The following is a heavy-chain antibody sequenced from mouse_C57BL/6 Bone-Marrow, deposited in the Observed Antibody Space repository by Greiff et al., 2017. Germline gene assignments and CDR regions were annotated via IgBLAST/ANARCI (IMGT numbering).Heavy chain of an antibody. V-gene: IGHV3-6*01. CDR1: GYSITSGYY. CDR2: ISYDGRN. J-gene: IGHJ2*01. Sequence: EVKLMESGPGLVKPSQSLSLTCSVTGYSITSGYYWNWIRQFPGNKLEWMGYISYDGRNNYNPSLKNRISITRDTSKNQFFLKLNSVTTEDTATYYCARATTVPDYWGQGTTLTVSS. D-gene: IGHD1-1*01. CDR3: ARATTVPDY.